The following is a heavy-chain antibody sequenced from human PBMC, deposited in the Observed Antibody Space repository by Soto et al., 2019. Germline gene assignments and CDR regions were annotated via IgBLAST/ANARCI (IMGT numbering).Heavy chain of an antibody. CDR1: GFTFSSYW. CDR3: VRSRGGVGAAARLDY. J-gene: IGHJ4*02. CDR2: INSDGSST. D-gene: IGHD2-15*01. V-gene: IGHV3-74*01. Sequence: EVQLVESGGGLVQPGGSLRLSCAASGFTFSSYWMHWVRQAPGKGLVWVSRINSDGSSTSYADSVKGRFTISRDNAKNTMNLQMSGLRAEDTAVYDCVRSRGGVGAAARLDYWGQGTLVTVSS.